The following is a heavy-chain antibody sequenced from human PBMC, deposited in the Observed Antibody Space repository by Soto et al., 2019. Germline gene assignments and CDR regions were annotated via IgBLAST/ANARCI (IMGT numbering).Heavy chain of an antibody. J-gene: IGHJ3*01. CDR1: GDSVISATYY. CDR2: IYYDGGT. V-gene: IGHV4-61*01. CDR3: ARVLPGIAAAYDAFDV. Sequence: SETLSLTCTVPGDSVISATYYWSWIRRPPGKGLEWIGYIYYDGGTTYNSSLKSRVTISTDTSRSQLSLQLTSATPADTAVYYCARVLPGIAAAYDAFDVWGQGTMVTVSS. D-gene: IGHD6-13*01.